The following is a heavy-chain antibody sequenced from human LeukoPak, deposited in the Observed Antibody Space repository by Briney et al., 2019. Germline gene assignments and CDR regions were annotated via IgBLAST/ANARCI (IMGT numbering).Heavy chain of an antibody. D-gene: IGHD6-13*01. V-gene: IGHV3-23*01. CDR3: AKGGAAARVPLFDY. J-gene: IGHJ4*02. Sequence: GGSLRLSCAASGFTFSSYGVSWVRQAPGKGLEWVSAISGSGGSTYYADSVKGRFTISRDNSKNTLYLQMNSLRAEDTAVYYCAKGGAAARVPLFDYWGQGTLVTVSS. CDR1: GFTFSSYG. CDR2: ISGSGGST.